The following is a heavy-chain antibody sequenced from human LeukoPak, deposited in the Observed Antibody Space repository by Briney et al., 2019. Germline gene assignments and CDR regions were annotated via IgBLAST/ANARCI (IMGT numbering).Heavy chain of an antibody. CDR2: ISGSGGST. CDR1: GFTFSSYA. CDR3: ANGGLRFREDY. D-gene: IGHD5-12*01. V-gene: IGHV3-23*01. J-gene: IGHJ4*02. Sequence: GGSLRLSCAASGFTFSSYAMTWVRQAPGKGLEWVSAISGSGGSTYYADSVKGRFTISRDNSKNTLYLQMNSLRAEDTAVYYCANGGLRFREDYWGQGTLVTVSS.